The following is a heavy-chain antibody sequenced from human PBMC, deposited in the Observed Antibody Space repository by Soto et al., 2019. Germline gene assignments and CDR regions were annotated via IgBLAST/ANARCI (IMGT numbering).Heavy chain of an antibody. V-gene: IGHV5-51*01. CDR1: GYTFSNFW. Sequence: GESLKISCQCSGYTFSNFWIAWVRQLPGKGLEYMGIIYPGDSETRYSTSFHGKVTISADRSIGTAYLQWSSLGASDSAFYFCARSPRSSPYFDYWGQGALVTVSS. J-gene: IGHJ4*02. CDR2: IYPGDSET. CDR3: ARSPRSSPYFDY. D-gene: IGHD6-13*01.